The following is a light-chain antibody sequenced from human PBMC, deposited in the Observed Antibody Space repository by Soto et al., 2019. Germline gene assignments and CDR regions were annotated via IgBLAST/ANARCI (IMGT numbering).Light chain of an antibody. CDR2: GAS. Sequence: EIVLTQSPGTLSFSPGERATLSCRASQSVTRSYLAWYQQKPGQAPRLLIYGASSRATGIPDRFSGSGSGTDCTLTISRLEPEDFAVYYCQQYGNSPLTFGGGTKVEIK. CDR3: QQYGNSPLT. J-gene: IGKJ4*01. V-gene: IGKV3-20*01. CDR1: QSVTRSY.